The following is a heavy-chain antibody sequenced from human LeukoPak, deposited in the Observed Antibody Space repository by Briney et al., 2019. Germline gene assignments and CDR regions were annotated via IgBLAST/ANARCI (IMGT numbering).Heavy chain of an antibody. CDR3: ARDRQATTAYDAFDI. V-gene: IGHV4-59*01. D-gene: IGHD4-17*01. CDR1: GDSISTNY. J-gene: IGHJ3*02. CDR2: IYDSGST. Sequence: SETLPLTCTVSGDSISTNYWTWIRQPPGKGLEWIGDIYDSGSTKYNPSLKSRATISVDTSKNQFSLKLGSVTAADTAVYYCARDRQATTAYDAFDIWGQGTMVTVSS.